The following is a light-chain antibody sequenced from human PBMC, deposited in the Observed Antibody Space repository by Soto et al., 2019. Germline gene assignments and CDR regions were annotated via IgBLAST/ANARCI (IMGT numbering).Light chain of an antibody. CDR2: GGT. CDR1: IINIWAGYG. CDR3: QSYDSTMSARYV. V-gene: IGLV1-40*01. Sequence: SLRTLPASVSGAPRQSLCVSCIGSIINIWAGYGVHWYQQRPGTAPKLLIVGGTIRPSGVPDRFSASTSGTSDSLAITGLQAEDEGDYYCQSYDSTMSARYVFGTGTKVTVL. J-gene: IGLJ1*01.